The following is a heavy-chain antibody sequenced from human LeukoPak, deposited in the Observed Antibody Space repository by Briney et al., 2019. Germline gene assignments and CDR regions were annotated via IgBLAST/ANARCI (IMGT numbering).Heavy chain of an antibody. J-gene: IGHJ4*02. D-gene: IGHD4-17*01. CDR1: GGSISSSSYY. CDR2: IYYSGST. CDR3: AKGYDYGDCDY. V-gene: IGHV4-39*07. Sequence: SETLSLTCTVSGGSISSSSYYWGWIRQPPGKGLEWIGSIYYSGSTYYNPSLKSRVTISVDTSKNQFSLKLSSVTAADTAVYYCAKGYDYGDCDYWGQGTLVTVSS.